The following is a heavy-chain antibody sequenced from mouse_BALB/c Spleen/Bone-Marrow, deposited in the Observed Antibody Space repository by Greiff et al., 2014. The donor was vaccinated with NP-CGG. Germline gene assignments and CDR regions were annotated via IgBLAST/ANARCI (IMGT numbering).Heavy chain of an antibody. V-gene: IGHV1-18*01. J-gene: IGHJ2*01. Sequence: EVKLMESGPELVKPGASVKISCKTSGYTFTEYTMHWVKQSHVESLEWIGGINPNNGGTSYNQKFKDKATWTVDKSSSTAYMELRSLTSEDSAVYYCARGWLLRHYFDYWGQGTTLTVSS. CDR3: ARGWLLRHYFDY. CDR1: GYTFTEYT. D-gene: IGHD2-3*01. CDR2: INPNNGGT.